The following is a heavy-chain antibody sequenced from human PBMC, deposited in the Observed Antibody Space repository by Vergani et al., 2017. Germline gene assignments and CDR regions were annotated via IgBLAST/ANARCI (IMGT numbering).Heavy chain of an antibody. CDR1: GFTFSGYG. D-gene: IGHD5-18*01. V-gene: IGHV3-30*02. Sequence: QVQLVESGGGVVQPGRSLRLSCAASGFTFSGYGMHWVRQAPGKGLEWVAFIRYDGSNKYYADSVKGRFTISRDNSKNTLYLQMNSLRSEDTAVYYCAADQGYSYGLPYYMDVWGKGTTVTVSS. J-gene: IGHJ6*03. CDR3: AADQGYSYGLPYYMDV. CDR2: IRYDGSNK.